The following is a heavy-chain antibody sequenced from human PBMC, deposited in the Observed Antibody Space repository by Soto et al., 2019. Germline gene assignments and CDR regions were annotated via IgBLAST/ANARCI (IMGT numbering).Heavy chain of an antibody. D-gene: IGHD1-7*01. Sequence: QVQLVQSGAEVKKPGASVKVSCKASGYSFTSYSMHWVRQAPGQRLEWLGWINAGSGYTTNSQKFQGIVTLTRDTSATTASMARSSLRSEDTAVYYSASGLPGNLDTWCQGTLVTVSS. CDR2: INAGSGYT. CDR1: GYSFTSYS. V-gene: IGHV1-3*01. CDR3: ASGLPGNLDT. J-gene: IGHJ4*02.